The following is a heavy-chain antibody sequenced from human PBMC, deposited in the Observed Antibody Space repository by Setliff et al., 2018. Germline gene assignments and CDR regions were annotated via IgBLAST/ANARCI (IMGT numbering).Heavy chain of an antibody. V-gene: IGHV3-21*01. CDR3: ARGSGYYYSDY. Sequence: GGSLRLSCAASGFTFSSYAMNWVRQAPGKGLEWVSSISRSSTYIYYADSMKGRFTISRDNAKNSLYLQMNSLRAEDTAVYYCARGSGYYYSDYWGQGTLVTVSS. CDR2: ISRSSTYI. D-gene: IGHD3-22*01. J-gene: IGHJ4*02. CDR1: GFTFSSYA.